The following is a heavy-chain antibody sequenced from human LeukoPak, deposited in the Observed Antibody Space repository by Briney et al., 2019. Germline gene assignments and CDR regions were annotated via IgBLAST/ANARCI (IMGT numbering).Heavy chain of an antibody. V-gene: IGHV3-7*03. CDR1: GLTFSNYW. D-gene: IGHD3-16*01. CDR3: ARDGFGTGSN. CDR2: IKQDGSEK. J-gene: IGHJ4*02. Sequence: GGSLRLSCAASGLTFSNYWMDWVRQAPGKGLEWVANIKQDGSEKNYVDSVKGRFIISRDNAKNSLCLQMNTLRADDTTVYYCARDGFGTGSNWGQGTLVTVSS.